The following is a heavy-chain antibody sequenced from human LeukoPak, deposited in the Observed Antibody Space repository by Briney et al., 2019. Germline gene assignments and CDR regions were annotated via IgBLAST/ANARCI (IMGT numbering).Heavy chain of an antibody. CDR2: IYHSGIT. CDR1: GYSIRSGFY. V-gene: IGHV4-38-2*02. D-gene: IGHD3-9*01. CDR3: ARAVGSFDWLPLFDY. Sequence: SETLSLTCTVSGYSIRSGFYWGWIRQPPGKGLEWIGNIYHSGITYYTPSLKSRVTISVDTSKNQFYLKLSSVTAADTAVYYCARAVGSFDWLPLFDYWGQGTLVTVSS. J-gene: IGHJ4*02.